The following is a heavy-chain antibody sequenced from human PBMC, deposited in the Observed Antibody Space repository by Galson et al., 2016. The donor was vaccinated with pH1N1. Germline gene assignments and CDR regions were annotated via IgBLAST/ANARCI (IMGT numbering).Heavy chain of an antibody. CDR1: GCSISYYY. Sequence: ETLSLTCSVSGCSISYYYWSWIRQPPGKGLEWIGYIYYSGNTIHKPSLTSRATMSVDTSRNQFSLKLGSVTAADTAVYYCARVVGNDFWSGYSHYYYYGMGVWGQGTTVTVSS. CDR2: IYYSGNT. V-gene: IGHV4-59*01. J-gene: IGHJ6*02. D-gene: IGHD3-3*01. CDR3: ARVVGNDFWSGYSHYYYYGMGV.